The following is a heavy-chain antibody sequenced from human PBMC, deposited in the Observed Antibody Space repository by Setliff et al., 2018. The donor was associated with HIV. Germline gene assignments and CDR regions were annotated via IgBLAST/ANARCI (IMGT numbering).Heavy chain of an antibody. CDR1: GGSIRSGSYY. CDR2: IDYSGNT. Sequence: SETLSLTCSVSGGSIRSGSYYWDWIRQPPGKGLEWIGSIDYSGNTHYNPSLKSRVTISVDTSKNQFSLKQSSVTAADTAVYYCARASREHCSGGSCYSVPFDPWGQGTLVTVPQ. V-gene: IGHV4-39*01. D-gene: IGHD2-15*01. J-gene: IGHJ5*02. CDR3: ARASREHCSGGSCYSVPFDP.